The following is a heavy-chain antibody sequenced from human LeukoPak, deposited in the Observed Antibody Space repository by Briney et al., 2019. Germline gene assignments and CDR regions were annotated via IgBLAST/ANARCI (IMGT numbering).Heavy chain of an antibody. CDR2: ISGGGETT. D-gene: IGHD4-17*01. V-gene: IGHV3-23*01. CDR3: ARDYADYVGYFFFDY. J-gene: IGHJ4*02. CDR1: GFTFNNYA. Sequence: GGSLRLSCAASGFTFNNYAMNWVRQAPGKGLEWVSSISGGGETTYYADSAKGRFTISRDNSQNTLYLQMNSLRAEDTAVYYCARDYADYVGYFFFDYWGQGALVTVSS.